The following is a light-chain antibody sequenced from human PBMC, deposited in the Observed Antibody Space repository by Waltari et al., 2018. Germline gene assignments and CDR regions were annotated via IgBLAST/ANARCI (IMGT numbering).Light chain of an antibody. CDR1: SPNIGAGYD. J-gene: IGLJ1*01. CDR2: GNS. Sequence: QSVLTQPPSVSGAPGQRVTISCTGSSPNIGAGYDVHWYQQLPGTAPKLLIYGNSNRSSGVPDRFSGSKSGTSASLAITGLQAEDEADYYCQSYDSSLSGSYVFGTGTKVTVL. V-gene: IGLV1-40*01. CDR3: QSYDSSLSGSYV.